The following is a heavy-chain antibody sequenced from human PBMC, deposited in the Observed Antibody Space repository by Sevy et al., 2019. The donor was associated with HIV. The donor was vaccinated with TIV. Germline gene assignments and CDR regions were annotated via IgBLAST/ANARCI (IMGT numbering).Heavy chain of an antibody. CDR3: ARVGVISSGWFYFDY. D-gene: IGHD6-19*01. CDR1: GFIVSSNY. J-gene: IGHJ4*02. CDR2: IYSAGPT. Sequence: GGSLRLSCVASGFIVSSNYMSWVRQAPGKGVEWVSVIYSAGPTYYADSVKGRFTISRDNSKNTLYLQMNSLRADDTAVYYCARVGVISSGWFYFDYWGQGALVTVSS. V-gene: IGHV3-53*01.